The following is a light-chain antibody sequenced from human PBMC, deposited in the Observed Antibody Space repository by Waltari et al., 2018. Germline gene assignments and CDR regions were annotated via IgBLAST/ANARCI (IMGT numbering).Light chain of an antibody. CDR2: VNSDGRH. V-gene: IGLV4-69*01. J-gene: IGLJ3*02. Sequence: QLVLTQSPSASASLGASVKLTCTLSSGHSSNIIAWLQQRPERGPRYLMKVNSDGRHYKGDEIPARFSGSSSGAERYLTISSLQSEDEADYYCETGGHGTWVFGGGTKLTVL. CDR1: SGHSSNI. CDR3: ETGGHGTWV.